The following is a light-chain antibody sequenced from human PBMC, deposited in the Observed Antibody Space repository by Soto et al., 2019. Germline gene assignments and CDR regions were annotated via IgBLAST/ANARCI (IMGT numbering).Light chain of an antibody. Sequence: QSALTQPASVSGSPGQSITVSCTGTSSDVGANSYVSWYQQHPGKAPKLLIYEVTSRSSGASYRFSGSKSENTASLTISDLQAEDEAEYYCSSYTRGSTLVVFGGGTKVTVL. CDR1: SSDVGANSY. J-gene: IGLJ2*01. V-gene: IGLV2-14*03. CDR2: EVT. CDR3: SSYTRGSTLVV.